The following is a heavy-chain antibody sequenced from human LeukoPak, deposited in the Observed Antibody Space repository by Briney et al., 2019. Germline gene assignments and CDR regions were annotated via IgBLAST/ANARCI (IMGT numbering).Heavy chain of an antibody. CDR2: IKQDGSEK. CDR3: ARDIDGYYYGTIGSFLWFDY. Sequence: RGSLRLSCAASGFTFSTYWMSWVRQAPGKGLEWVANIKQDGSEKYYVDSVKGRFTITRDNAKNSLYLQMNSLRAEDTAVYYCARDIDGYYYGTIGSFLWFDYWGQGAQVTVSS. D-gene: IGHD3-22*01. J-gene: IGHJ4*02. V-gene: IGHV3-7*01. CDR1: GFTFSTYW.